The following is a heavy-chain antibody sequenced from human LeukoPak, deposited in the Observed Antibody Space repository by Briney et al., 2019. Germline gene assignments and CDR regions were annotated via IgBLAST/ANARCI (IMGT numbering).Heavy chain of an antibody. D-gene: IGHD3-10*01. CDR2: INTDAIRT. V-gene: IGHV3-74*01. CDR1: GFTFSNYW. J-gene: IGHJ4*02. Sequence: GGSLRLSCAASGFTFSNYWMHWVRQAPGKGLVWVSRINTDAIRTNFADYVEGRFTISRDNAKNTLYLQMNSLRAEDTAVYYCARDLFGFADSWGQGTLVTVSS. CDR3: ARDLFGFADS.